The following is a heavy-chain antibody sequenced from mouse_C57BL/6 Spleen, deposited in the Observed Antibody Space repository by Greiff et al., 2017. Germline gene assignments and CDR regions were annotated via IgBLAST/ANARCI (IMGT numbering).Heavy chain of an antibody. CDR3: ARHGGGYDGYSYAMDY. Sequence: VQLQESGPGLVAPSQSLSITCTVSGFSLTSYGVHWVRQPPGKGLEWLVVIWSDGSTTYNSALKSRLSISKDNSKSQVFLKMNSLQTDDTAMYYCARHGGGYDGYSYAMDYWGQGTSVTVSS. CDR2: IWSDGST. D-gene: IGHD2-3*01. V-gene: IGHV2-6-1*01. J-gene: IGHJ4*01. CDR1: GFSLTSYG.